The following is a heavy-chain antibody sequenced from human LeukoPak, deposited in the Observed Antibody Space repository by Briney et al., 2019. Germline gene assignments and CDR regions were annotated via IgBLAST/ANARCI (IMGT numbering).Heavy chain of an antibody. CDR1: GGSISSYY. J-gene: IGHJ4*02. CDR2: IYTSGST. Sequence: PSETLSLTCTVSGGSISSYYWSWIRQPAGKGLEWIGRIYTSGSTNYNPSLKSRVTMSVDTSKNQSSLKLSSVTAADTAVYYCARGRYYDILTGYWNPYFDYWGQGTLVTVSS. D-gene: IGHD3-9*01. CDR3: ARGRYYDILTGYWNPYFDY. V-gene: IGHV4-4*07.